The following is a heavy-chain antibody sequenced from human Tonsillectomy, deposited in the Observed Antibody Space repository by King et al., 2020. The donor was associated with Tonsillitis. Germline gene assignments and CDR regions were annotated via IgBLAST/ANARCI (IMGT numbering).Heavy chain of an antibody. CDR3: ARSRRVAVAEGFDY. D-gene: IGHD6-19*01. J-gene: IGHJ4*02. CDR2: IYPGGRT. CDR1: GFTVSSYY. V-gene: IGHV3-53*01. Sequence: VQLVQSGGGLIQPGGSLRLSCAASGFTVSSYYMTWVRQAPGKGLEWVSLIYPGGRTYYAESVKGRCTISRDNSKNTVYLQMNSLRVEDTAVYYCARSRRVAVAEGFDYWGQGTLVTVSS.